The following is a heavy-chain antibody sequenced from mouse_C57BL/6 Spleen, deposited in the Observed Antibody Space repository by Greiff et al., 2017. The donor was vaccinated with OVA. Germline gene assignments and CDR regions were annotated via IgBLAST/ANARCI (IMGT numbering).Heavy chain of an antibody. CDR3: ARPPDGYYVGYAMDY. CDR2: ISSGSSTI. D-gene: IGHD2-3*01. J-gene: IGHJ4*01. CDR1: GFTFSDYG. V-gene: IGHV5-17*01. Sequence: EVQRVESGGGLVKPGGSLKLSCAASGFTFSDYGMHWVRQAPEKGLEWVAYISSGSSTIYYADTVKGRFTISRDNAKNTLFLQMTSLRSEDTAMYYCARPPDGYYVGYAMDYWGQGTSVTVSS.